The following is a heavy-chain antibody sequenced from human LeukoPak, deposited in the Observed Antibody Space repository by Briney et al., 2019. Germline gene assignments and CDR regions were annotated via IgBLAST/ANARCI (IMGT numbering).Heavy chain of an antibody. CDR3: ARGHSSGWYDQYYFDH. J-gene: IGHJ4*02. V-gene: IGHV3-7*01. CDR1: GFTFSSYA. CDR2: IKHDGSER. D-gene: IGHD6-19*01. Sequence: GGSLRLSCAASGFTFSSYAMHWVRQAPGKGLEWVANIKHDGSERDYMDSVKGRFTISRDNAKNSVYLQMNSLRAEDTAVYYCARGHSSGWYDQYYFDHWGQGTPVTVSS.